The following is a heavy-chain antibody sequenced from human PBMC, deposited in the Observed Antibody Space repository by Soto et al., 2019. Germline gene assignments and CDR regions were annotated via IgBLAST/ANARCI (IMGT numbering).Heavy chain of an antibody. J-gene: IGHJ4*02. Sequence: QVQLVQSGAEVKKPGSSVKVSCKTSGGTFSHSAISWVRQAPGQGLEWMGVIIPLFRTANYAQNFKARVTITADESTSTAYMELSSLRSDDTAFYYCARHPFHPGVYVPLDSWGQGTLVTVSS. CDR3: ARHPFHPGVYVPLDS. V-gene: IGHV1-69*01. CDR2: IIPLFRTA. D-gene: IGHD3-10*02. CDR1: GGTFSHSA.